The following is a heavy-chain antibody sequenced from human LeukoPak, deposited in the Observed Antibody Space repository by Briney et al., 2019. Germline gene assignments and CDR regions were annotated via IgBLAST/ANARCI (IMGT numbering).Heavy chain of an antibody. CDR3: ARIYYDSGAYYRRAFDI. J-gene: IGHJ3*02. D-gene: IGHD3-22*01. CDR2: IYNSEST. Sequence: SETLSLTCTVSGGSISTYYWSWIRQPPGKGLEWIAYIYNSESTNSNPSLTSRVTISVDTSKNQFSLRLSSVTAADTAVYYCARIYYDSGAYYRRAFDIWGQGTMVSVSS. V-gene: IGHV4-59*01. CDR1: GGSISTYY.